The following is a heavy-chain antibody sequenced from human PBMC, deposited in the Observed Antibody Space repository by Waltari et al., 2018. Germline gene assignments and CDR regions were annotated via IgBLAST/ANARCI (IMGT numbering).Heavy chain of an antibody. CDR2: IYYSWST. D-gene: IGHD6-6*01. Sequence: QVQLQESGPGLVKPSQTLSLTCTVSGGSISSGGYYWSWIRQHPGKGLEWIGYIYYSWSTYYNPSLKSRVTISVDTSKNQFSLKLSSVTAADTAVYYCARLRQYSSSSADFDYWGQGTLVTVSS. CDR3: ARLRQYSSSSADFDY. J-gene: IGHJ4*02. V-gene: IGHV4-31*03. CDR1: GGSISSGGYY.